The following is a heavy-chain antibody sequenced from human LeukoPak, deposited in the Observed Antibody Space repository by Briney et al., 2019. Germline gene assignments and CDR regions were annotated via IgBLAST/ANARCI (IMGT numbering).Heavy chain of an antibody. J-gene: IGHJ4*02. CDR2: IHDIGST. V-gene: IGHV4-59*08. CDR1: GGSISSYY. D-gene: IGHD2-8*01. CDR3: ARLDRLIHFDY. Sequence: PSETLSLTCTVSGGSISSYYWSWIRQPPGKGLEWIGYIHDIGSTNHNPSLKSRVAISVDTSKKQLSLKLSSVTAADTAVYYCARLDRLIHFDYWGQGTLVTVSS.